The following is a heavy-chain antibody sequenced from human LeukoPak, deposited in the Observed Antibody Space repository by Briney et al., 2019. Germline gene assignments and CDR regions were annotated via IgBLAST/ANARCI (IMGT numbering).Heavy chain of an antibody. CDR3: AREGREGYGMDV. D-gene: IGHD2-15*01. CDR2: INAGNGNT. Sequence: ASVKVSCKASGYDFTSYAMHWVRQAPGQRLEWMGWINAGNGNTKYSQKFQDRVTVTRDTSASTAYMELSSLRSEDTAVYYCAREGREGYGMDVWGQGTTVTVSS. CDR1: GYDFTSYA. V-gene: IGHV1-3*01. J-gene: IGHJ6*02.